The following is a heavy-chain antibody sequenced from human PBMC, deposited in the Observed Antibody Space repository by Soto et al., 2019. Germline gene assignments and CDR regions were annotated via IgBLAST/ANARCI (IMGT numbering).Heavy chain of an antibody. Sequence: PGESLKISCAASGFNFDSNSMRRFTMSWVRQAPGKGLEWVSSISGSGGKAYYTESVRGRFIISRDNSKNMLYLEMNSLSAEDTAFYYCGKDRGGFAGGWEYFDYWGQGALVTVSS. CDR2: ISGSGGKA. D-gene: IGHD6-19*01. V-gene: IGHV3-23*01. CDR3: GKDRGGFAGGWEYFDY. J-gene: IGHJ4*02. CDR1: GFNFDSNSMRRFT.